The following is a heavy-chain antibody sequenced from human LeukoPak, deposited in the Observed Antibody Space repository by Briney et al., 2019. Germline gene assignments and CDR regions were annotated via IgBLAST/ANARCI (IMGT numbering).Heavy chain of an antibody. V-gene: IGHV4-61*02. D-gene: IGHD6-13*01. CDR2: IYTSGST. Sequence: SETLSLTCTVSGGSISSGNYYWGWLRQPAGKGLEWVGRIYTSGSTNDNPSLKSRVTIPVDPPKNQFSLKLSSVPAADTAVYYCARDSPSSSWHPLYRGQGTMVTVSS. J-gene: IGHJ4*02. CDR1: GGSISSGNYY. CDR3: ARDSPSSSWHPLY.